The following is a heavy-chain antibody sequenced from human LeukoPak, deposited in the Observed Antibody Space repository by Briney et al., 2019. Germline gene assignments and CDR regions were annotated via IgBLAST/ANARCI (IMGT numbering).Heavy chain of an antibody. CDR3: AREGDYYDTSGTLDY. V-gene: IGHV4-61*02. J-gene: IGHJ4*02. CDR1: GGSISSGNYY. CDR2: IYASGST. D-gene: IGHD3-22*01. Sequence: PSETLSLTCTVSGGSISSGNYYWSWIRKPAGKGLEWIGRIYASGSTNYNPSLKSRVTISVDTSKNQFSLKLSSVTAADTAVYYCAREGDYYDTSGTLDYWGQGTLVTVSS.